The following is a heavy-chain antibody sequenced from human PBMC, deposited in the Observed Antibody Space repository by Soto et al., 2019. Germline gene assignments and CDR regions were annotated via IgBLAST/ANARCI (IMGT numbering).Heavy chain of an antibody. Sequence: ASVKVSCKASGDTFSFYTINWVRQAPGLGLEWVGRINPIVSMSNYAQMFQGRVSMTADKSTSTAYMELRSLRSDDTAMYFCAASYGSGYRAFDYWGQGALVTVSS. CDR3: AASYGSGYRAFDY. J-gene: IGHJ4*02. CDR1: GDTFSFYT. CDR2: INPIVSMS. D-gene: IGHD3-10*01. V-gene: IGHV1-69*02.